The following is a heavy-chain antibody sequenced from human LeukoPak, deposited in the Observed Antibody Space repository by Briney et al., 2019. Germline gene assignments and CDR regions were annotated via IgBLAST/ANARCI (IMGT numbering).Heavy chain of an antibody. V-gene: IGHV4-59*08. Sequence: SETLSLTCTLSGGSISSYYWSWIRQPPGKGLECIGYIYYSGSTNYNPSLKSRVTISVDKSKNQYSLKLSSVIAADTAVYYCARGVSYYDSSGYYNEYFQHWGQGTLVTVSS. J-gene: IGHJ1*01. D-gene: IGHD3-22*01. CDR2: IYYSGST. CDR3: ARGVSYYDSSGYYNEYFQH. CDR1: GGSISSYY.